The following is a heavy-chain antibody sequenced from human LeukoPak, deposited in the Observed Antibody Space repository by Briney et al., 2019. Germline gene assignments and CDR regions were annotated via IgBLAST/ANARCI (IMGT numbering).Heavy chain of an antibody. V-gene: IGHV4-59*01. J-gene: IGHJ4*02. Sequence: SETLSLTCTVSGGSIGSYYWSWIRQPPGKGLEWIGYIYYSGSTNYNPSLKSRVTISVDTSKNQFSLKLSSVTAADTAVYYCASQHMVRGVNNWGQGTLVTVSS. CDR3: ASQHMVRGVNN. CDR1: GGSIGSYY. D-gene: IGHD3-10*01. CDR2: IYYSGST.